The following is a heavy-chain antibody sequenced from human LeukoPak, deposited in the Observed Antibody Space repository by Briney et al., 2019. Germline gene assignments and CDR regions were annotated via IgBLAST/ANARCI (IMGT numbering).Heavy chain of an antibody. J-gene: IGHJ2*01. V-gene: IGHV3-23*01. CDR3: SRVLPGGSRSLDL. CDR1: GFTFSSYA. CDR2: ISGSGGST. D-gene: IGHD1-26*01. Sequence: GSLRLSCAASGFTFSSYAMSWVRQAPGKGLEWVSAISGSGGSTYYADSVKGRFTISRDNDKNTLYLQMHSLRAEDTAMYYCSRVLPGGSRSLDLWGLGTLVIVSS.